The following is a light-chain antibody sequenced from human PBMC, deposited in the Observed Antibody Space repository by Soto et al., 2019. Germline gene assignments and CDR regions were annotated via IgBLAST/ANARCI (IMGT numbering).Light chain of an antibody. J-gene: IGLJ2*01. Sequence: QSALTQPASVSGSPGQSITISCTGTSSDIGGFNYVSWYQQNPGKAPKLMIYDVSKRPSGVSDRFSGSKSANTASLIISGLQAEDEADYYCCSYAGNTLVVFGGGTQLTVL. V-gene: IGLV2-14*01. CDR1: SSDIGGFNY. CDR2: DVS. CDR3: CSYAGNTLVV.